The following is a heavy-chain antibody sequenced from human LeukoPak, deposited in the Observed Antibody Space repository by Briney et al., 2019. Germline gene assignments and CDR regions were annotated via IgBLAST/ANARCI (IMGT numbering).Heavy chain of an antibody. CDR1: GGSFSGYY. Sequence: SETLSLTCAVYGGSFSGYYWSWIRQPPGKGLEWIGEINHSGSTNYNPSLKSRVTISVDTSKNQFSLKLSSVTAADTAVYYCARDDPGAERDYYYGMDVWGQGTTVTVSS. V-gene: IGHV4-34*01. CDR3: ARDDPGAERDYYYGMDV. D-gene: IGHD1-1*01. J-gene: IGHJ6*02. CDR2: INHSGST.